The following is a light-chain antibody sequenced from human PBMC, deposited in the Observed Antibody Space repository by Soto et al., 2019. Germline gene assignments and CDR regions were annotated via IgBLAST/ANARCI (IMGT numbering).Light chain of an antibody. V-gene: IGLV2-14*01. CDR2: DVS. J-gene: IGLJ2*01. Sequence: QSALTQPASVSGSPGQSITIYGPGTSSDVGGYNYVSWYQQHPGKAPNLIIFDVSNRPSGVSNRFSGSKSGNSASLTISGLQTEDEADYYCISYTGSNTPVVFGGGTKLTVL. CDR3: ISYTGSNTPVV. CDR1: SSDVGGYNY.